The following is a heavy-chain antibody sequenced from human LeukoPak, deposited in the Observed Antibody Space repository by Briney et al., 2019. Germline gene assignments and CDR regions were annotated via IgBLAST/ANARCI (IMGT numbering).Heavy chain of an antibody. CDR2: IYSGGST. CDR1: GFTVSSNY. D-gene: IGHD4-4*01. J-gene: IGHJ3*02. Sequence: GGSLRLSCAASGFTVSSNYMSWVRQAPGKGLEWVSVIYSGGSTYYADSVKGRFTISRDNSKNTLYLQMNSLRAEDTAVYYCARDSDYKGSPIWGQGTMVTVSS. V-gene: IGHV3-66*01. CDR3: ARDSDYKGSPI.